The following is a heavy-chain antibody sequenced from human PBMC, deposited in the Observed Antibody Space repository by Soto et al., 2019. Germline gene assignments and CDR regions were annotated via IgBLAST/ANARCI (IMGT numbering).Heavy chain of an antibody. CDR1: GFTFSSYA. Sequence: HPGGSLRLSCAASGFTFSSYAMTWVRRAPGKGLEWVSAISAGGGTTYYADSVKGRFTVSRDNSKNTLYLQMNSLSAEDTAVYYCAKPPASGLSPTYYYYGMDVWGRGTTVTVSS. CDR2: ISAGGGTT. V-gene: IGHV3-23*01. J-gene: IGHJ6*02. CDR3: AKPPASGLSPTYYYYGMDV. D-gene: IGHD3-10*01.